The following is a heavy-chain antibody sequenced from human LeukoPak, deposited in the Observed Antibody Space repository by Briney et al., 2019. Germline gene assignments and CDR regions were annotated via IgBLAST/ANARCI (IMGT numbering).Heavy chain of an antibody. D-gene: IGHD3-9*01. CDR3: ARRTGSPCDILTGYYYYVMDV. V-gene: IGHV1-2*02. J-gene: IGHJ6*04. CDR2: INPNRGGT. CDR1: GYTFTDYY. Sequence: ASVKVSCKASGYTFTDYYMHWVRQAPGQGLEWVGWINPNRGGTNYAQKFQGRVAMTRDTSISTAYMKLSRLRSDDTAVYYCARRTGSPCDILTGYYYYVMDVWGEGATVTVSS.